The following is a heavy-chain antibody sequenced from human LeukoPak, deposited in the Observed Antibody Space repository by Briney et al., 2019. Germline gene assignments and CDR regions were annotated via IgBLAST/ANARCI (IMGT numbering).Heavy chain of an antibody. CDR2: IYYSGST. D-gene: IGHD3-22*01. V-gene: IGHV4-39*01. Sequence: SETLSLTCTVSGGSISSSNYYWGWIRQPPGKGLEWIGSIYYSGSTYYNPSPRSRVTIPVDTSKNQFSLKLSSVTAADTAVYYCARYDSSGYYRKRRGSFDYWGQGTLVTVSS. CDR1: GGSISSSNYY. CDR3: ARYDSSGYYRKRRGSFDY. J-gene: IGHJ4*02.